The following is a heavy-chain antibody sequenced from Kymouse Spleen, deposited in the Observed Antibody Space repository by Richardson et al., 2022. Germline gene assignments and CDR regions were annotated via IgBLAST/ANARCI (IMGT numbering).Heavy chain of an antibody. V-gene: IGHV4-59*01. J-gene: IGHJ4*02. Sequence: QVQLQESGPGLVKPSETLSLTCTVSGGSISSYYWSWIRQPPGKGLEWIGYIYYSGSTNYNPSLKSRVTISVDTSKNQFSLKLSSVTAADTAVYYCARAGIAARPLFDYWGQGTLVTVSS. D-gene: IGHD6-6*01. CDR2: IYYSGST. CDR3: ARAGIAARPLFDY. CDR1: GGSISSYY.